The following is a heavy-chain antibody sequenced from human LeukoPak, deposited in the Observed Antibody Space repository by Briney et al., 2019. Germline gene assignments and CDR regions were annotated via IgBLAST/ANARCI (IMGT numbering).Heavy chain of an antibody. J-gene: IGHJ4*02. Sequence: ASVKVSCKASGGTFSSYAISWVRQAPGQGLEWMGGIIPTFGTANYAQKFQGRVTITTDESTSTAYMELSSLRSEDTAVYYCARIRYSGYDTNNFDYWGQGTLVTVSS. CDR1: GGTFSSYA. CDR2: IIPTFGTA. CDR3: ARIRYSGYDTNNFDY. D-gene: IGHD5-12*01. V-gene: IGHV1-69*05.